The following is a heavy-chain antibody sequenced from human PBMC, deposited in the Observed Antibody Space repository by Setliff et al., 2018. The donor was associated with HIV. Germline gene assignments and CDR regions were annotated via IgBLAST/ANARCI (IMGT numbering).Heavy chain of an antibody. D-gene: IGHD6-13*01. Sequence: GGSLRLSCAASGFTFSSYSMNWVRQAPGKGLEWVSYISSSSSYTHYADSVKGRFTISRDNSKNTLYLQMNSLRAEDTAVYYCARRAGYTSSWYREDYYYMDVWGKGTTVTVSS. V-gene: IGHV3-21*04. CDR2: ISSSSSYT. J-gene: IGHJ6*03. CDR3: ARRAGYTSSWYREDYYYMDV. CDR1: GFTFSSYS.